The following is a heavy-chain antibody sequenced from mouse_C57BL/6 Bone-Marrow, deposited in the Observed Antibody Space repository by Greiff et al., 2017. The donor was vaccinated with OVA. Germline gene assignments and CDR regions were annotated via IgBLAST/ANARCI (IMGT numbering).Heavy chain of an antibody. D-gene: IGHD4-1*01. J-gene: IGHJ1*03. CDR2: INSDGGST. Sequence: EVQRVESGGGLVQPGESLKLSCESNEYEFPSHDMSWVRKTPEKRLELVAAINSDGGSTYYPDTMERRFIISRDNTKKTLYLQMSRLRSEDTALYYCARQRSGGYWYFDVWGTGTTVTVSS. CDR3: ARQRSGGYWYFDV. V-gene: IGHV5-2*01. CDR1: EYEFPSHD.